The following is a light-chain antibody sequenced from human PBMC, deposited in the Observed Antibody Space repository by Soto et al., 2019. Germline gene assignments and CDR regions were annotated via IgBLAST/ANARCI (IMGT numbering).Light chain of an antibody. CDR2: EVS. CDR1: SSDVGSYNL. J-gene: IGLJ2*01. V-gene: IGLV2-23*02. Sequence: QSALTQPASVSGSPGQSITISCTGTSSDVGSYNLVSWYQQHPGKAPKLMIYEVSKRPSGVSNRFSGSESGNTASLTISGLQAEDEADYYCCSYAGSVVFGGGTKVTVL. CDR3: CSYAGSVV.